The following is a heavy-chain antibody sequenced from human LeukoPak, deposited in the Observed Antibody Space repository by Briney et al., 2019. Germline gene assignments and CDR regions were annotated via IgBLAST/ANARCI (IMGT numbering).Heavy chain of an antibody. D-gene: IGHD5-18*01. J-gene: IGHJ4*02. CDR3: ARGVGYSYGYAPFDY. Sequence: SETLSLTCTVSGGSISSYYWSWIRQPPGKGLEWIGYIYYSGSTNYNPSLKSRVTISVDTSKNQFSLKLSPVTAADTAVYYCARGVGYSYGYAPFDYWGQGTLVTVSS. V-gene: IGHV4-59*01. CDR2: IYYSGST. CDR1: GGSISSYY.